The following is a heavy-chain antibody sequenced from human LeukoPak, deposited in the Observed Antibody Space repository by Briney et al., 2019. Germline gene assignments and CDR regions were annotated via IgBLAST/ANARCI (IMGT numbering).Heavy chain of an antibody. D-gene: IGHD2-2*02. CDR3: ANNNCSSNSCYTGFFAY. CDR2: ISYDGSNK. V-gene: IGHV3-30-3*01. CDR1: GFTFSSYA. Sequence: PGGSLRLSCAASGFTFSSYAMRWVRQAPGKGLEWVAVISYDGSNKYYADSVKGRFTISRDNSKNTLYLQMNSLRAEDTAVYYCANNNCSSNSCYTGFFAYWGQGSLVTVSS. J-gene: IGHJ4*02.